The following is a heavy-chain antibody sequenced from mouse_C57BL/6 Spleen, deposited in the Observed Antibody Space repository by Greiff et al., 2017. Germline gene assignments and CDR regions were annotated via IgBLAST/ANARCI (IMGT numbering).Heavy chain of an antibody. CDR1: GYTFPSYW. CDR2: IHPNSGST. J-gene: IGHJ4*01. Sequence: QVQLKQPGAELVKPGASVKLSCKASGYTFPSYWMHWVTQRPGQGLEWIGMIHPNSGSTNYNEKFKSKATLPVDKSSSTAYRQLSSLTSEDSAVYYCARGLLRDYAMDYWGQGTSVTVSA. CDR3: ARGLLRDYAMDY. D-gene: IGHD1-1*01. V-gene: IGHV1-64*01.